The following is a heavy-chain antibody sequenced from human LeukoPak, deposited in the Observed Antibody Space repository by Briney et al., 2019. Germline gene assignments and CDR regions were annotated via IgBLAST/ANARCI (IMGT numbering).Heavy chain of an antibody. D-gene: IGHD6-13*01. CDR3: ARDPPKPAYSSSWYLFGY. Sequence: ASVKVSCKASGGTFSSYAISWVRQAPGQGPEWMGRIIPILGIANYAQKFQGRVTITADKSTSTAYMELSSLRSEDTAVHYCARDPPKPAYSSSWYLFGYWGQGTLVTVSS. CDR2: IIPILGIA. J-gene: IGHJ4*02. V-gene: IGHV1-69*04. CDR1: GGTFSSYA.